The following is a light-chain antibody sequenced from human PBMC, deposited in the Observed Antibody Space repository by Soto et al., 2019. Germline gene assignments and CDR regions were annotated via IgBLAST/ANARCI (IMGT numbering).Light chain of an antibody. V-gene: IGKV4-1*01. J-gene: IGKJ2*01. Sequence: DIVMTQSPDSLAVSLGERATINCKSSQSVLSSSNNKNYVAWYQQKPGQPPKLFIYWASARESGVPDRFSGSESGTDFTLTISSLQAEDVAVYYCQQYHSPPYTFGPGTKLEI. CDR3: QQYHSPPYT. CDR1: QSVLSSSNNKNY. CDR2: WAS.